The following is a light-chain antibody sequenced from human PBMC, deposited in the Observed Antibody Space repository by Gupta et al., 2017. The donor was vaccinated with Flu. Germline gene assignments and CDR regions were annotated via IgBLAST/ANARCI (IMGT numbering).Light chain of an antibody. Sequence: EIVLTQSPGTLSLSPGERATLSCRASQSVSSSYLAWYQQKPGQAPRLLIYGASSRATGIPDRFSGSGSGTDFTLTISRLEPEDFAVYYCQQYGSSPLGGHTFGQGTKLEIK. CDR1: QSVSSSY. J-gene: IGKJ2*01. CDR3: QQYGSSPLGGHT. V-gene: IGKV3-20*01. CDR2: GAS.